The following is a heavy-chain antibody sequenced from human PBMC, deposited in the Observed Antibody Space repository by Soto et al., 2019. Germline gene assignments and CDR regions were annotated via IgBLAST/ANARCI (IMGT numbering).Heavy chain of an antibody. V-gene: IGHV3-23*01. CDR3: AKGSTIFGVVDYYYHYMDV. Sequence: EVQLLESGGGLVQPGGSLRLSCAASGFTFSSYAMSWVRQAPGKGLEWVSAISGSGGSTYYADSVKGRFTISRDKSKNTRYLQMTSLRAEDTAVSYCAKGSTIFGVVDYYYHYMDVCGKGPTVTVAS. CDR1: GFTFSSYA. J-gene: IGHJ6*03. CDR2: ISGSGGST. D-gene: IGHD3-3*01.